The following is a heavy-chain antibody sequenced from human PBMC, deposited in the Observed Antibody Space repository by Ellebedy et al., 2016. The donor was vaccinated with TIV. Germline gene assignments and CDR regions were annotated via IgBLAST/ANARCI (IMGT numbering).Heavy chain of an antibody. J-gene: IGHJ3*02. CDR1: GYTFTGYY. D-gene: IGHD6-19*01. CDR3: ARAGDSSGWYGGAFDI. Sequence: ASVKVSCXASGYTFTGYYMHWVRQAPGQGLEWMGWINPNSGGTNYAQKFQGWVTMTRDTSISTAYMELSRLRSDDTAVYYCARAGDSSGWYGGAFDIWGQGTMVTVSS. CDR2: INPNSGGT. V-gene: IGHV1-2*04.